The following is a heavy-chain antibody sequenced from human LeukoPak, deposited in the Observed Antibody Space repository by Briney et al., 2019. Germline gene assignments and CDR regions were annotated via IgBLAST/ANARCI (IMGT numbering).Heavy chain of an antibody. V-gene: IGHV4-4*02. J-gene: IGHJ4*02. CDR2: ISLSGHT. CDR3: SRESGAFSPFGY. CDR1: GGSISRTNR. Sequence: SGTLSLTCDVSGGSISRTNRWSWVRQSPGQGLEWIGEISLSGHTNYNPSLQSRVTMSLDESKNQVSLDLASVTDADTAVYYCSRESGAFSPFGYWGQGTLVTVHS. D-gene: IGHD1-26*01.